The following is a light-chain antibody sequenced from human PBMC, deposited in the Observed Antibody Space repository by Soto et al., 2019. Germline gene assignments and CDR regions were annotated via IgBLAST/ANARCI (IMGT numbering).Light chain of an antibody. CDR1: QSIGRW. CDR3: QQYNPYSPERT. V-gene: IGKV1-5*01. J-gene: IGKJ1*01. CDR2: DAS. Sequence: DIQMTQSPSSLSASVGDRVTITCRASQSIGRWLAWYQQKPGKAPKLLIYDASSLESGVPSRFSGSGSGTEFTLTISSLQPDDFATYYCQQYNPYSPERTFGQGPKV.